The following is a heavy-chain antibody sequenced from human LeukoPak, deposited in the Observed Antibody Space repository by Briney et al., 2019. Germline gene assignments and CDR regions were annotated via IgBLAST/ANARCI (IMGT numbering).Heavy chain of an antibody. CDR1: QFNFSDYA. Sequence: GGSLRLSCAASQFNFSDYAIHWVRQAPGKGLEWMAVISYNSGNKYYADSVKGRFTISRDNSKNTVHLDMNSLRDEDTSIYYCVRGGGDPDFDYRDYWSHVFDLWGQGTMVTVSS. CDR3: VRGGGDPDFDYRDYWSHVFDL. CDR2: ISYNSGNK. J-gene: IGHJ3*01. D-gene: IGHD4-11*01. V-gene: IGHV3-30*04.